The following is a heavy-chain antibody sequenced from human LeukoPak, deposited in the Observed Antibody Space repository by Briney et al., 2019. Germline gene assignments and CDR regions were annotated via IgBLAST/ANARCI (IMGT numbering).Heavy chain of an antibody. Sequence: PGGSLRLSCAASGFTFSSYGMHWVRQAPGKGLEWVAVISYDGSNKYYADSVKGRFTISRDNSKNTLYLQMNSLRAEDTAVYYCAARNYDILTGFNHWGQGTLVTVSS. CDR3: AARNYDILTGFNH. CDR2: ISYDGSNK. V-gene: IGHV3-30*03. D-gene: IGHD3-9*01. J-gene: IGHJ4*02. CDR1: GFTFSSYG.